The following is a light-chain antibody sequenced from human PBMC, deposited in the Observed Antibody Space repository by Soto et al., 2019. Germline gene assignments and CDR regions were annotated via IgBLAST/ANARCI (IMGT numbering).Light chain of an antibody. V-gene: IGKV3-20*01. CDR2: RTF. CDR3: QQYDTSPPT. CDR1: QTIASRY. Sequence: LTHSAGSLTLSPGERATLSCRASQTIASRYLAWYQHQPGQVPRLLIYRTFARAPGIPDRFSGGGSGTDFTLTISRLEREDFAVYYCQQYDTSPPTFGQGTRLEIK. J-gene: IGKJ5*01.